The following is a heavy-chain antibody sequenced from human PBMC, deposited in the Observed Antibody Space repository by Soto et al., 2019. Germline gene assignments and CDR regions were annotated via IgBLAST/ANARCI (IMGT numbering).Heavy chain of an antibody. CDR3: ARDHVPYSSGWYWFDP. J-gene: IGHJ5*02. D-gene: IGHD6-19*01. CDR2: INAGNGNT. CDR1: GYTFTSYA. Sequence: ASVKVSCKASGYTFTSYAMHWVRQAPGQRLEWMGWINAGNGNTKYSQKFQGRVTITRDTSASTAYMELSSLRSEDTAVYYCARDHVPYSSGWYWFDPWGQGTLVTVSS. V-gene: IGHV1-3*01.